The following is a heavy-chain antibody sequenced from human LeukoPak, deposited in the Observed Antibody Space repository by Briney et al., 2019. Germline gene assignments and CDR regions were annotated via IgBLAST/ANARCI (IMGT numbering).Heavy chain of an antibody. CDR1: GYSISSGYY. J-gene: IGHJ4*02. Sequence: SETLSLTCTVSGYSISSGYYWGWIRQPPGKGLEWIGEIYHSGSTNYNPSLKSRVTISVDKSKNQFSLKLSSVTAADTAVYYCARLGRSRSYYFDYWGQGTLVTVSS. CDR3: ARLGRSRSYYFDY. V-gene: IGHV4-38-2*02. CDR2: IYHSGST. D-gene: IGHD3-16*01.